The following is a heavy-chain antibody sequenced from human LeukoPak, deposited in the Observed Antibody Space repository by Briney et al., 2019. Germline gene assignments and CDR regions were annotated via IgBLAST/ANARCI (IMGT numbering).Heavy chain of an antibody. D-gene: IGHD5-18*01. J-gene: IGHJ5*02. V-gene: IGHV4-39*01. Sequence: SETLSLTCTVSGGSIFTSYYWAWIRQPPGKGLEWIGSIYYSGSTYYNPSLKSRVTISVDTSKNQFSLNLTSVTASDMALYYCARRSYQQLFSGFDPWGQGTLVTVSS. CDR1: GGSIFTSYY. CDR3: ARRSYQQLFSGFDP. CDR2: IYYSGST.